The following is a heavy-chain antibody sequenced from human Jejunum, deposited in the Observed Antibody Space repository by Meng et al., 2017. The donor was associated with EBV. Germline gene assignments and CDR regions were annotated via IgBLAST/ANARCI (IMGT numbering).Heavy chain of an antibody. CDR3: ARRGGEGWFDP. V-gene: IGHV4-39*01. D-gene: IGHD3-10*01. J-gene: IGHJ5*02. CDR2: IYYSGST. Sequence: HLPLPEPGPGPVKPAETLSLTCSVSGGSMCSSSYHWGWIRQPPGKGLEWIGSIYYSGSTYYNPSLKSRVTISVDTSKNQFSLKLSSVTAADTAVYYCARRGGEGWFDPWGQGTLVTVSS. CDR1: GGSMCSSSYH.